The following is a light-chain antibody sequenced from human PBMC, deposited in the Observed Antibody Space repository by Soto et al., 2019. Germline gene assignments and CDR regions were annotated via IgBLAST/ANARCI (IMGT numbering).Light chain of an antibody. CDR3: QQYGDSPETDRWT. CDR1: QSVRSSS. V-gene: IGKV3-20*01. Sequence: VLTQSPVTLSLSPGERAALSCRASQSVRSSSLAWYQQKPGQPPRLLIYGASSRATGIPDRFSGSGSGTDFTLTISRLEPEDFAVYFCQQYGDSPETDRWTFGPGTKVEIK. J-gene: IGKJ1*01. CDR2: GAS.